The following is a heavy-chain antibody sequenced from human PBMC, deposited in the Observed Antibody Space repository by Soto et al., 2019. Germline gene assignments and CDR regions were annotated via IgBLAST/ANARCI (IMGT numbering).Heavy chain of an antibody. J-gene: IGHJ4*02. CDR3: ARQYYYDSSGYTAPDDY. V-gene: IGHV1-69*01. Sequence: QVQLVQSGAEVKKPGSSVKVSCKASGGTFSSYAISWVRQAPGQGLEWMGGIIPIFGTANYAQKFQGRVTITADESTSTVYMELSSLRSEDTAVYYCARQYYYDSSGYTAPDDYWGQGTLVTVSS. CDR1: GGTFSSYA. D-gene: IGHD3-22*01. CDR2: IIPIFGTA.